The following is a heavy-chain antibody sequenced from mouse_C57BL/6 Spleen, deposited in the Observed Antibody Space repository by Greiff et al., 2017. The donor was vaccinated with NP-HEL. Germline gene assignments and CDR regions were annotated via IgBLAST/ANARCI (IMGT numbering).Heavy chain of an antibody. CDR1: GYTFTNYW. D-gene: IGHD1-1*01. J-gene: IGHJ2*01. CDR3: ARSRYYGSSYEYFDY. V-gene: IGHV1-63*01. CDR2: IYPGGGYT. Sequence: VQLQQSGAELVRPGTSVKMSCKASGYTFTNYWIGWAKQRPGHGLAWIGDIYPGGGYTNYNEKFKGKATLTADKSSSTAYMQFSSLTSEDSAIYYCARSRYYGSSYEYFDYWGKGTTRTVSS.